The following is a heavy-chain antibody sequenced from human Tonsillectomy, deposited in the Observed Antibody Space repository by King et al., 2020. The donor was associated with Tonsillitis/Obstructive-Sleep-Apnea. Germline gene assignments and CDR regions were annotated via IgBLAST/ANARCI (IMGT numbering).Heavy chain of an antibody. CDR1: GFIVSSNF. CDR2: IYSGDAT. J-gene: IGHJ4*02. V-gene: IGHV3-66*01. CDR3: AKGGSWSFDF. Sequence: VQLVESGGDLVQPGGSLRLSCAASGFIVSSNFMSWVRQAPGKGLEWVSLIYSGDATYYADSVKGRFTISRDNSKNTLYLQMNRLRAADTAVYYCAKGGSWSFDFWGQGTLVTVSS. D-gene: IGHD6-6*01.